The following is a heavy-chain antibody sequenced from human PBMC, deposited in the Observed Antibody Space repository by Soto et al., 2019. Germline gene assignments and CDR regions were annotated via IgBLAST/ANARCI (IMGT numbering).Heavy chain of an antibody. CDR3: ARDRVESGYPEYFQH. CDR1: GFTVSSNY. Sequence: EVQLVESGGGLIQPGGSLGLCCAASGFTVSSNYMSWVRQAPGKGLEWVSVIYSGGSTYYADSVKGRFTISRDNSKNTLYLQMNSLRAEDTAAYYCARDRVESGYPEYFQHWGQGTLVTVSS. J-gene: IGHJ1*01. CDR2: IYSGGST. V-gene: IGHV3-53*01. D-gene: IGHD3-22*01.